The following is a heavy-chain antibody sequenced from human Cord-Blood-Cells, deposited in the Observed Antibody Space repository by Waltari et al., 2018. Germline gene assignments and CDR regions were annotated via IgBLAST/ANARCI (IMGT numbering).Heavy chain of an antibody. J-gene: IGHJ3*02. CDR3: ARGSHPPYAFDI. CDR2: VIPSFGTA. V-gene: IGHV1-69*12. Sequence: QVQLVQSGAEVKKPGSSVKVSCKASGGTFSSYAISWVRQAPGQGLEWMGGVIPSFGTANHAQKFQGRVTITADESTSTAYMELSSMRSEDTAVYYCARGSHPPYAFDIWGQGTMVTVSS. CDR1: GGTFSSYA.